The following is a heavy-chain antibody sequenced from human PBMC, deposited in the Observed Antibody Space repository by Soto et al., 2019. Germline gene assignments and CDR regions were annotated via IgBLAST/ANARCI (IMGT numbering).Heavy chain of an antibody. CDR3: ARGNYDFWSGYSEGYYFDY. J-gene: IGHJ4*02. Sequence: SETLSLTCTVSGGSISSSSYYWGWIRQPPGKGLEWIGSIYYSGSTYYNPSLKSRVTISVDTSKNQFSLKLSSVTAADTAVYYCARGNYDFWSGYSEGYYFDYWGQGTLVTVSS. CDR2: IYYSGST. D-gene: IGHD3-3*01. V-gene: IGHV4-39*01. CDR1: GGSISSSSYY.